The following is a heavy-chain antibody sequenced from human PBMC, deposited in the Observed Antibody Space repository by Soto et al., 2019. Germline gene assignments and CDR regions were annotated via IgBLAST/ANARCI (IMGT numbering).Heavy chain of an antibody. CDR2: ISGGGGT. J-gene: IGHJ4*02. CDR1: GFDFSTYW. Sequence: EVQLVESGGGLVQPGGSLRLSCAASGFDFSTYWMHWVRQAPGKGLVWVSRISGGGGTTYADSVEGRFTISRDNAKNILYLQMNSLTEEYTAMYYCIRASGVAGTGEYFWGQGTLVTVSS. CDR3: IRASGVAGTGEYF. D-gene: IGHD6-19*01. V-gene: IGHV3-74*02.